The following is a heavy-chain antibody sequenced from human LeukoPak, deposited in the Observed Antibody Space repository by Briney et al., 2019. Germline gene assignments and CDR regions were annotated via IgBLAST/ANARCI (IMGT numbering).Heavy chain of an antibody. CDR3: AKELGPFTGFDY. CDR2: IDSSSSTI. V-gene: IGHV3-48*01. J-gene: IGHJ4*02. Sequence: GGSLRLSCAASGFDFSTYSMHWVRRAPGRGLEWLSYIDSSSSTIYYADSVKGRFTVSKDNSKNTLDLQMNSLRADDTAVYYCAKELGPFTGFDYWGQGALVTVSS. CDR1: GFDFSTYS. D-gene: IGHD3-16*01.